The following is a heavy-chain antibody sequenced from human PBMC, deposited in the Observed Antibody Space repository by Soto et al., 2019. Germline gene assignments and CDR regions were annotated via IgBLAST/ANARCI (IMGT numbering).Heavy chain of an antibody. J-gene: IGHJ4*02. V-gene: IGHV4-59*01. CDR2: IYCSGST. CDR3: ARGGGIAVAFDY. Sequence: PSETLSLTCTVSGGSISSYYWSWIRQPPGKGLEWIGYIYCSGSTNYNPSLKSRVTISVDTSKNQFSLKLSSVTAADTAVYYCARGGGIAVAFDYWGQGTLVTVSS. CDR1: GGSISSYY. D-gene: IGHD6-19*01.